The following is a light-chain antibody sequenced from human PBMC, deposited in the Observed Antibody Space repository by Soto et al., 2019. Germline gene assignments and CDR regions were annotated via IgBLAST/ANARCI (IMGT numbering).Light chain of an antibody. V-gene: IGKV1-6*01. J-gene: IGKJ1*01. CDR2: AAS. Sequence: AIQMTQSPSSLSASVGDRVTITRRASQGIRNDLGWYQQKPGKAPNLLIYAASSLQSGVPSRFSGSGSGTDFTLTISSLQPEDFATYYCLQDYNYPWTFGQGTKVEIK. CDR1: QGIRND. CDR3: LQDYNYPWT.